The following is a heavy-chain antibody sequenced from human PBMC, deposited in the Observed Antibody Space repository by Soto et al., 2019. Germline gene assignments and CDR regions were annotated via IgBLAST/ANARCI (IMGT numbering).Heavy chain of an antibody. Sequence: QVQLVQSGAEVRKPGSSVKVSCKAPGGTCSTYIISWLRQAPGQGLEWMGRIIPIPDITNYAQKFQGRVTVTADRSTSTAYMELTSLKSDDTGVYYCATDRITTRGDGFDLWGQGTMVTVSS. V-gene: IGHV1-69*08. CDR1: GGTCSTYI. D-gene: IGHD3-3*01. CDR3: ATDRITTRGDGFDL. J-gene: IGHJ3*01. CDR2: IIPIPDIT.